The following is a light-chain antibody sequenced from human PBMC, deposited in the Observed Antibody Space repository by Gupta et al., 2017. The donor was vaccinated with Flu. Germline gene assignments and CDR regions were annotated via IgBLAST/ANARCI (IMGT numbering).Light chain of an antibody. CDR3: QNYNIAPRT. Sequence: DIQMTQSPSSLSASTGDRVTITCRASQDISNFLACFQQKPGKVPQLLIYAASTLQSGVPSRFSARGSGTDFALTISSLESEDVATYYCQNYNIAPRTFGQGTKVEI. V-gene: IGKV1-27*01. J-gene: IGKJ1*01. CDR1: QDISNF. CDR2: AAS.